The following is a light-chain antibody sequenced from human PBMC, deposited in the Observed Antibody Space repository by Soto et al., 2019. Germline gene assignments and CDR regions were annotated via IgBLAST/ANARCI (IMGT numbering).Light chain of an antibody. V-gene: IGLV2-11*01. CDR1: SSDVGGYNY. Sequence: QSVLTQPRSVSGSPGQSVTISCTGTSSDVGGYNYVSWYQQNPGKAPKLMIYDVSKRPSGVSDRFSGSKSANTASLIISGLQAEDEADYYCCSYAGNTLVVFGGGTKVTVL. J-gene: IGLJ2*01. CDR2: DVS. CDR3: CSYAGNTLVV.